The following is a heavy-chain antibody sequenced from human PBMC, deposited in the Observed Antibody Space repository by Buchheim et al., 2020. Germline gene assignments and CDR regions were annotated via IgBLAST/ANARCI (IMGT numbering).Heavy chain of an antibody. J-gene: IGHJ6*03. CDR3: AKDLQGDSWYNHFMDV. CDR1: GFTFSSYG. Sequence: QVQLVESEGGVVQPGRSLRLSCAASGFTFSSYGMHWVRQAPGKGLEWVAVISYDGSNKYYADSVTGRFTISRDNSKNTLYLQMNSLRAEDTAVYYCAKDLQGDSWYNHFMDVWGKGTT. V-gene: IGHV3-30*18. D-gene: IGHD6-13*01. CDR2: ISYDGSNK.